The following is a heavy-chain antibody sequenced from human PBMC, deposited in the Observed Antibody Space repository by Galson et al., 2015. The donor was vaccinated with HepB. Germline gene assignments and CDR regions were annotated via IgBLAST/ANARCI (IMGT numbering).Heavy chain of an antibody. V-gene: IGHV1-24*01. CDR2: FDPEDGET. J-gene: IGHJ2*01. CDR3: ATGVGAPYWYFDL. D-gene: IGHD1-26*01. Sequence: SCKVSGYTLTELSMHWVRQAPGKGLEWMGGFDPEDGETIYAQRFQGRVTMTEDTSTDTAYMELSSLRSEDTAVYYCATGVGAPYWYFDLWGRGTLVTVSS. CDR1: GYTLTELS.